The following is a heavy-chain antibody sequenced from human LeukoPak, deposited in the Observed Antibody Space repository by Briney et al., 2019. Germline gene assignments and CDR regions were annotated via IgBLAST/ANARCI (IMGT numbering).Heavy chain of an antibody. CDR2: INPNSGGT. J-gene: IGHJ6*03. CDR3: ARVRDFYYYMDV. V-gene: IGHV1-2*02. Sequence: ASVKVSCKASGYTFTGYYMHWVRQAPGQGREWMGWINPNSGGTNYAQKFQGRVTMTRDTSISTAYMELSRLRSDDTAVYYCARVRDFYYYMDVWGKGTTVTISS. CDR1: GYTFTGYY.